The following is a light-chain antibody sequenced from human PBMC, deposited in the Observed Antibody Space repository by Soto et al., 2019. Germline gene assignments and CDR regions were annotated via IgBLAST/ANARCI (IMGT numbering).Light chain of an antibody. CDR1: SGHSNYA. J-gene: IGLJ3*02. Sequence: QLVLTQSPSASASLGASVKLTCTLSSGHSNYAIAWHQQQPEKGPRYLMRLNSDGSYSKGDGIPDRFAGSSSGAERYLTISSLQSEDEAYYYCQTWGTGIQVFGGGTKVTVL. CDR2: LNSDGSY. CDR3: QTWGTGIQV. V-gene: IGLV4-69*01.